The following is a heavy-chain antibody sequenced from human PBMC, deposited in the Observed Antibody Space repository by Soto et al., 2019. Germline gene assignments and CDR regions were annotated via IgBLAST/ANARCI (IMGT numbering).Heavy chain of an antibody. D-gene: IGHD4-17*01. Sequence: QVQLVESGGGLVKPGGSLRLSCAASGFTFSDYYMSWIRQAPGKGLEWVSYISSSGSTIYYADSVKGPFTNSRDNANNPLYLQMNSLRAEDAAVYYCAGSYDYGDFGWFEPWGQGTLVTVSS. CDR1: GFTFSDYY. V-gene: IGHV3-11*01. CDR3: AGSYDYGDFGWFEP. J-gene: IGHJ5*02. CDR2: ISSSGSTI.